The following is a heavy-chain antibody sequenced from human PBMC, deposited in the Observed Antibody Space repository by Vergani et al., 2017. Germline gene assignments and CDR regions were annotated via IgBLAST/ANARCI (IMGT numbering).Heavy chain of an antibody. J-gene: IGHJ6*02. CDR2: IIPILGIA. Sequence: QVQLVQSGAEVKKPGSSVKVSCKASGGTFSSYTISWVRQAPGQGLEWMGRIIPILGIANYAQKFQGRVTITADKSTSTAYMELSSLRSENTAVYYCARITGTNYVPRYYYYYGMDVWGQGTTVTVSS. CDR3: ARITGTNYVPRYYYYYGMDV. D-gene: IGHD1/OR15-1a*01. V-gene: IGHV1-69*02. CDR1: GGTFSSYT.